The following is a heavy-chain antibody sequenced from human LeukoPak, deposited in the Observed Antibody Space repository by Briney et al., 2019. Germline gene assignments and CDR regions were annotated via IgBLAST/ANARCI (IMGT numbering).Heavy chain of an antibody. CDR3: AKMNSPKYYYDNSGYNTYFDY. V-gene: IGHV3-23*01. Sequence: PGGSLRLSCAASGFTFSSYGMSWVRQAPGKGLEWVSAISGSGGSTYYADSVKGRFTISRDNSKNTLYLQMNSLRAEDTAVYYCAKMNSPKYYYDNSGYNTYFDYWGQGTLVTVSS. J-gene: IGHJ4*02. CDR2: ISGSGGST. CDR1: GFTFSSYG. D-gene: IGHD3-22*01.